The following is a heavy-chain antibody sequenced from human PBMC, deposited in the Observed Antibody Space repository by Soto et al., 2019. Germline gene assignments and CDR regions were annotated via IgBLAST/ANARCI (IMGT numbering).Heavy chain of an antibody. CDR2: IYSGGST. D-gene: IGHD3-22*01. CDR1: WFTVSSNY. Sequence: GGSLRLSCAASWFTVSSNYMSWVRQAPGKGLEWVSVIYSGGSTYYADSVKGRFTISRDNSKNTLYLQMNSLRAEDAAVYYCAREDYYDSSGYTYGMDVWGQGTTVTVSS. V-gene: IGHV3-53*01. J-gene: IGHJ6*02. CDR3: AREDYYDSSGYTYGMDV.